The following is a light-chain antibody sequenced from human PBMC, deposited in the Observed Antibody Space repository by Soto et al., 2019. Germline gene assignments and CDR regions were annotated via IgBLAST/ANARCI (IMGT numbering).Light chain of an antibody. CDR3: QQSFSPPPVT. CDR2: PAS. J-gene: IGKJ1*01. CDR1: QSISTD. Sequence: DIQMTQSPSSLSASVGDRVTITCRASQSISTDLYWYQQKPGKAPRLLIYPASTLQSVAPSRFSGSGSGTEFTLTIYNLHPENFAAYFCQQSFSPPPVTFGPGTKDEIK. V-gene: IGKV1-39*01.